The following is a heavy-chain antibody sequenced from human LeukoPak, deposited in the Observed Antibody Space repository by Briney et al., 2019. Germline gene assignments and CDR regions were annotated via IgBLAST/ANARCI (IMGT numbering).Heavy chain of an antibody. V-gene: IGHV3-11*01. CDR3: ARAKYCSSTSCYPPFGMDV. CDR1: GFTFSDYY. D-gene: IGHD2-2*01. Sequence: GGSLRLSCAASGFTFSDYYMSWIRQAPGKGLEWVSYISSSGTTIYYADSVKGRFTISRDSAKKSLNLQMNSLRAEDTAVYYSARAKYCSSTSCYPPFGMDVWGQGTTVTVSS. J-gene: IGHJ6*02. CDR2: ISSSGTTI.